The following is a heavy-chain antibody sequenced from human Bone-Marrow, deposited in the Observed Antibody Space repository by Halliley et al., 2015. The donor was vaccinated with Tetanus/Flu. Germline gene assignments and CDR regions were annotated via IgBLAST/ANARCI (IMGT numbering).Heavy chain of an antibody. CDR3: AREGVAAGGYFDD. V-gene: IGHV3-7*01. D-gene: IGHD6-13*01. CDR1: GFTFSSHW. J-gene: IGHJ4*02. CDR2: IKQDGSEK. Sequence: SLRLSCAASGFTFSSHWMSWVRQAPGKGLEWVANIKQDGSEKYYLDSVKGRFTISRDNARNSLFLQMNSVRAEDTAVYFCAREGVAAGGYFDDGGQGTLVTVAS.